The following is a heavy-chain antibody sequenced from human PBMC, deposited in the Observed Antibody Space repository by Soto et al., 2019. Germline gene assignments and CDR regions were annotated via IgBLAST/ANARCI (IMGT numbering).Heavy chain of an antibody. CDR1: VFTFSDYY. J-gene: IGHJ6*02. D-gene: IGHD4-17*01. CDR3: ARDNDGDYPYYSYGMDV. V-gene: IGHV3-11*01. CDR2: ISSSGMTI. Sequence: GSLRRSCAASVFTFSDYYMSWIRQAPGKGLEWVSYISSSGMTIYYADSVKGRFTISRDNAKNSLYLKMNSLRAEDTAVYYCARDNDGDYPYYSYGMDVWGQGTTVTVSS.